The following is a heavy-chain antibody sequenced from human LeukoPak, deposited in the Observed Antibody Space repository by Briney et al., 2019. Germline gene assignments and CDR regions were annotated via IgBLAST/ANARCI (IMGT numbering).Heavy chain of an antibody. J-gene: IGHJ4*02. CDR1: GFTFSGSA. CDR3: RAAADLNDY. D-gene: IGHD6-13*01. V-gene: IGHV3-73*01. CDR2: IRSKADSYTT. Sequence: GGSLKLSCTASGFTFSGSAMHWVRQASGKGLEWLGRIRSKADSYTTAYAASVKGRFIVSRDDSKNTAYLQMNSLKTEDTAVYYCRAAADLNDYWGQGTLVTVSS.